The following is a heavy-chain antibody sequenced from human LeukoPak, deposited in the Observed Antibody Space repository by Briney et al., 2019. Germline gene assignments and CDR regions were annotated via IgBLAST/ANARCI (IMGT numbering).Heavy chain of an antibody. V-gene: IGHV3-53*01. CDR2: IYSGGST. Sequence: PGGSLRLSCAASGFSVSSNYINWVRQAPGKGLEWVSVIYSGGSTYYADSVKGRFTISRDNSKNTLYLQMNSLRAEDTAVYYCANRLKAGVDYWGQGTLVTVSS. CDR3: ANRLKAGVDY. CDR1: GFSVSSNY. J-gene: IGHJ4*02. D-gene: IGHD6-19*01.